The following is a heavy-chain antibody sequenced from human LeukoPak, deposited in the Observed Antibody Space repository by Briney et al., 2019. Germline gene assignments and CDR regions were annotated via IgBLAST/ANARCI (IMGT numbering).Heavy chain of an antibody. J-gene: IGHJ4*02. CDR2: IYYSGST. CDR1: GGSISSSSYY. CDR3: VRFTVPRQQRSFDY. D-gene: IGHD6-13*01. V-gene: IGHV4-39*07. Sequence: SETLSLTCTVSGGSISSSSYYWGWIRQPPGKGLEWIGSIYYSGSTYYNPSLKSRVTISVDTSKNQFSLKLSSVTAADTAVYYCVRFTVPRQQRSFDYWGQGTLVTVSS.